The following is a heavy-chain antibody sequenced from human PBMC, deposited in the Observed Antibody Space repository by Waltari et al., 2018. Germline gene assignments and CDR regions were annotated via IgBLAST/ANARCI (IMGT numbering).Heavy chain of an antibody. CDR3: AKHPNSLYYFDS. Sequence: QLQLQESGPKLVKPSETLSLTCTVSGTSIAAPYFFWSWVRQSPGKGLEWIGSVLSSGQTYYNPSLKDRVTVSLDASKDQFSRKLTSMTAADTAVYFCAKHPNSLYYFDSWGQGTLVAVSS. V-gene: IGHV4-39*01. CDR1: GTSIAAPYFF. CDR2: VLSSGQT. D-gene: IGHD2-2*02. J-gene: IGHJ4*02.